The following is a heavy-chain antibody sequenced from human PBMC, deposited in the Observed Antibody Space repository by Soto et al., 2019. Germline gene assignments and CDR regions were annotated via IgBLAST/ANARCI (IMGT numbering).Heavy chain of an antibody. V-gene: IGHV3-7*04. CDR1: GFTFRNYW. J-gene: IGHJ4*02. CDR3: TRALTTRWELRIDLY. CDR2: IKQDGSET. D-gene: IGHD1-26*01. Sequence: GGSLRLSCAASGFTFRNYWMSWVRQAPGKGLEWVANIKQDGSETYYVESVKGRFTISRANAKNSLYLQMNSLRAEDTAVYYCTRALTTRWELRIDLYWGQATPLTVSS.